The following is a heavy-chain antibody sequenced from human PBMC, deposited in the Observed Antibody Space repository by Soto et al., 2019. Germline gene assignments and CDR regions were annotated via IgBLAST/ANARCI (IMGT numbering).Heavy chain of an antibody. Sequence: GASVKVSCKASGYTFTSYAMHWVRQAPGQRLEWMGWINAGNGNTKYSQKFQGRVTITRDTSASTAYMELSSLRSEDTAVYYCARETGILPPGSVSYYYYYMDVWGKGTTVTVSS. CDR1: GYTFTSYA. CDR2: INAGNGNT. D-gene: IGHD2-15*01. J-gene: IGHJ6*03. V-gene: IGHV1-3*01. CDR3: ARETGILPPGSVSYYYYYMDV.